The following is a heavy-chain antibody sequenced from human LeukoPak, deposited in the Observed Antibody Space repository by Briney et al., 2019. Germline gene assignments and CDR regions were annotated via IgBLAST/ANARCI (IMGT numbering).Heavy chain of an antibody. J-gene: IGHJ4*02. Sequence: GRSLRLSCEASGFAFTSYWASWVRQAPGKGLEWVANINQDGNSQNYVDSVRGRFTISKDNAKNSVYLQMNSPRAEDTAVYYCARSLWPEDYWGQGILVTVSS. V-gene: IGHV3-7*01. D-gene: IGHD2-21*01. CDR1: GFAFTSYW. CDR2: INQDGNSQ. CDR3: ARSLWPEDY.